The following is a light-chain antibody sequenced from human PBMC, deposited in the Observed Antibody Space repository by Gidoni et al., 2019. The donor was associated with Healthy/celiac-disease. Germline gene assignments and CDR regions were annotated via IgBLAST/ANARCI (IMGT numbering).Light chain of an antibody. CDR3: QQYNSYPWT. V-gene: IGKV1-5*03. CDR2: KAS. CDR1: QSISSW. Sequence: DIHMPPSPSTLSASVGDRVTITCRASQSISSWLAWYQQKPGKAPKLLIYKASSLESGVPSRFSGSGSGTEFTLTISSLQPDDFATYYCQQYNSYPWTFGQGTKVEIK. J-gene: IGKJ1*01.